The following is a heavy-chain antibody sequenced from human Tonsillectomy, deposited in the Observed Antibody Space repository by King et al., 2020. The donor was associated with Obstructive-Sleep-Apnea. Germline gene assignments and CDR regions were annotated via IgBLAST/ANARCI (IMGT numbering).Heavy chain of an antibody. CDR2: ISYDGSNK. D-gene: IGHD6-6*01. CDR3: AKEGDSSLDY. V-gene: IGHV3-30*18. Sequence: VQLVESGGGVVQPGRSLRLSCAASGFTFSSYGMHWARQAPGKGLEWVAVISYDGSNKYYADSVKGRFTISRDNSKNTLYLQMNSLRAEDTAVYYCAKEGDSSLDYWGQGTLVTVSS. J-gene: IGHJ4*02. CDR1: GFTFSSYG.